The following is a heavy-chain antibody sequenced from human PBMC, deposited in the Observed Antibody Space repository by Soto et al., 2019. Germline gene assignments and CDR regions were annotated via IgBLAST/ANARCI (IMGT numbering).Heavy chain of an antibody. CDR3: ARDEGWAVAGTPANGFDP. CDR2: IIPIFGTA. V-gene: IGHV1-69*01. Sequence: QVQLVQSGAEVKKPGSSVKVSCKASGGTFSSYAISWVRQAPGQGLEWMGGIIPIFGTANYAQKFQGRVTITADESTSTAYMELSSLRSEDTAVYYCARDEGWAVAGTPANGFDPWGQGTLVTVSS. D-gene: IGHD6-19*01. CDR1: GGTFSSYA. J-gene: IGHJ5*02.